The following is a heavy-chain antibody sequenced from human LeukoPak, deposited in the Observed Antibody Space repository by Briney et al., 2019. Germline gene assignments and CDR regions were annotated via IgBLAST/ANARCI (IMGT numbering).Heavy chain of an antibody. D-gene: IGHD3-22*01. CDR1: GFTFSSYA. V-gene: IGHV3-23*01. CDR2: ISGSGGST. CDR3: AKDKAPYYDSSGYSNWFDP. J-gene: IGHJ5*02. Sequence: GGSLRLSCAASGFTFSSYAMSWVRQAPGKGLEWVSAISGSGGSTYYADSVKGRFTISRDNSENTLYLQMNSLRAEDTAVYYCAKDKAPYYDSSGYSNWFDPWGQGTLVTVSS.